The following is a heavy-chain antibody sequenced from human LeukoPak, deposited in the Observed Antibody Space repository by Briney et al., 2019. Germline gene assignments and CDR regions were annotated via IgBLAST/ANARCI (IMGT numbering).Heavy chain of an antibody. V-gene: IGHV4-38-2*02. CDR1: GYSISSGYY. J-gene: IGHJ4*02. Sequence: PSETLSLTCTVSGYSISSGYYWGWIRQPPGKGLEWIGSIYYSGSTYYSPSLKSRVTISVDTSKNQFSLKLSSVTAADTAVYYCARVFDYWGQGTLVTVSS. CDR3: ARVFDY. CDR2: IYYSGST.